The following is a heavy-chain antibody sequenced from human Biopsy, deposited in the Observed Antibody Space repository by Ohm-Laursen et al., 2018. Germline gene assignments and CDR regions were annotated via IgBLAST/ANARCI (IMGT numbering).Heavy chain of an antibody. D-gene: IGHD6-19*01. CDR2: INPIGSTT. J-gene: IGHJ4*02. V-gene: IGHV1-46*01. CDR1: GYSFTSYY. CDR3: ARNTGWYGDLYYFDY. Sequence: ASVTVACQASGYSFTSYYMHSVRQAPGQGLGWMGIINPIGSTTSYPQIFQGRVTMTRDTSKSTVYMELSSLRSADTAVYFCARNTGWYGDLYYFDYWGQGTLVTVSS.